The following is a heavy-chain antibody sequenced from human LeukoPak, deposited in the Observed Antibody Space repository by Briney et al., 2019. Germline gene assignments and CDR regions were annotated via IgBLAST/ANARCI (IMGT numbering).Heavy chain of an antibody. CDR1: GFTFSSYW. Sequence: PGGSLRLSCVASGFTFSSYWMSWVRQAPGKGLEWVANIKQDGSERYYVDSVKGRFTISRDNAKNSVYLQMNSLRAEDTAVYYCARDRGNSIVGSDFDSWGQGTLVTVSS. J-gene: IGHJ4*02. V-gene: IGHV3-7*01. CDR2: IKQDGSER. CDR3: ARDRGNSIVGSDFDS. D-gene: IGHD1-26*01.